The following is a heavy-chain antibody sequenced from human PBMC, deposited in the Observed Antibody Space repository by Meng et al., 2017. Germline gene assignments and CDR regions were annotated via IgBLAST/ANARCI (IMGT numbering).Heavy chain of an antibody. J-gene: IGHJ4*02. Sequence: GESLKISCAASGFTFSNAWMSWVRQAPGKGLEWVGRIKSKTDGGTTDYAAPVKGRFTISRDDSKNTLDLQMNSLKTEDTGVYYCTTGLVGYVDYWGQGTLVTVSS. CDR2: IKSKTDGGTT. V-gene: IGHV3-15*01. CDR1: GFTFSNAW. CDR3: TTGLVGYVDY.